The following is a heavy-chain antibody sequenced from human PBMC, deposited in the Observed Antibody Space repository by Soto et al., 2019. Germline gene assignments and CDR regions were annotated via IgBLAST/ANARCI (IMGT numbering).Heavy chain of an antibody. Sequence: ASETLSLTCTVSGGSISSGDYYWSWIRQPPGKGLEWIGYIYYSGSTYYNPSLKSRVTISVDTSKNQFSLKLSSVTAADTAVYYCARRTTYYYDSSGYYLDAFDIWGQGTMVTVSS. CDR1: GGSISSGDYY. D-gene: IGHD3-22*01. CDR2: IYYSGST. J-gene: IGHJ3*02. V-gene: IGHV4-30-4*01. CDR3: ARRTTYYYDSSGYYLDAFDI.